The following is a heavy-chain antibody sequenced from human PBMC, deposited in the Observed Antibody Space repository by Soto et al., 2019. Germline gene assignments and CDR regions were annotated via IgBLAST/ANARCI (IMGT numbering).Heavy chain of an antibody. CDR2: IIPIFGTA. V-gene: IGHV1-69*12. D-gene: IGHD2-21*02. CDR1: GGTFSSYA. J-gene: IGHJ4*02. Sequence: QVQLVQSGAEVKKPGSSVKVSCKASGGTFSSYAISWVRQAPGQGLEWMGGIIPIFGTANYAQKFQGRVTITADESTSTAYMELSSLRSEDTAVYYCARSYCGGDCYWTDLTEFDYWGQGTLVTVSS. CDR3: ARSYCGGDCYWTDLTEFDY.